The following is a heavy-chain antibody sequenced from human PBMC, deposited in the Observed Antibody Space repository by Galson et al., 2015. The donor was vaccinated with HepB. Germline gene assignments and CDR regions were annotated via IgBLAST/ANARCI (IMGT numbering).Heavy chain of an antibody. CDR1: GFSLSTSGMC. J-gene: IGHJ3*02. V-gene: IGHV2-70*11. D-gene: IGHD1-26*01. CDR2: IVWDDDK. Sequence: PALVKPTQTLTLTCTFSGFSLSTSGMCVSWIRQPPGKALEWLARIVWDDDKYYSTSLKTRLTISKDTSKNQVVLTMTNMDPVDTATYYCARIQLGGSYFGPDAVDIWGQGTMVTVSS. CDR3: ARIQLGGSYFGPDAVDI.